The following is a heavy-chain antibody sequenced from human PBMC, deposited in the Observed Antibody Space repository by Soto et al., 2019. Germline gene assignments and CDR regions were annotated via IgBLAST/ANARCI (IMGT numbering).Heavy chain of an antibody. J-gene: IGHJ4*02. CDR1: GFTFSSSA. D-gene: IGHD3-3*01. CDR3: VRDSNWRGFEY. CDR2: ISGSGATT. Sequence: PGGSLRLSCAASGFTFSSSAMSWVRQAPGKGLEWVAGISGSGATTYYADSVKGRFTISRDKSKSTLFLQMNSLRAEDTAIYYCVRDSNWRGFEYWGQGILVTVSS. V-gene: IGHV3-23*01.